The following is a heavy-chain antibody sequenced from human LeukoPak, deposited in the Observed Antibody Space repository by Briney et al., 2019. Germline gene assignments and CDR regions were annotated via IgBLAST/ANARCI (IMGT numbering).Heavy chain of an antibody. V-gene: IGHV4-34*01. D-gene: IGHD6-13*01. CDR3: ARTGAYSSSWENDY. CDR1: GGSFSGYY. CDR2: INHSGST. J-gene: IGHJ4*02. Sequence: PSETLSLTCAVYGGSFSGYYWSWIRQPPGKGLEWIGEINHSGSTNYNPSLKSRVTISVDTSKNQFSLKLSSVTAADTAVYYCARTGAYSSSWENDYWGQGTLVTVSS.